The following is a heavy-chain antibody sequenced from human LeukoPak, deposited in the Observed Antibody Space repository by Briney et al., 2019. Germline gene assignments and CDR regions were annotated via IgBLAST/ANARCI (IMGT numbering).Heavy chain of an antibody. V-gene: IGHV3-30*04. CDR1: GFTFSSTS. Sequence: GGSLRLSCAASGFTFSSTSMSWVRQAPGKGLEWVAVISSDGSSENYADSVEGRFTISRDNSKNTLYLQMNTLRAEDTAVYYCAREKYCTSTDCLHGRFYFNYWGQGTLVTVPS. CDR2: ISSDGSSE. J-gene: IGHJ4*02. D-gene: IGHD2-2*01. CDR3: AREKYCTSTDCLHGRFYFNY.